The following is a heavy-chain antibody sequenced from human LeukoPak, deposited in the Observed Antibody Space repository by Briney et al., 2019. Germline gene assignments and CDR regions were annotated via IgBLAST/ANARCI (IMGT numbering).Heavy chain of an antibody. D-gene: IGHD2-2*01. CDR3: AKEGALGYCSSTSCEDAFDI. CDR1: GFTFSSYA. CDR2: ISGSGGST. J-gene: IGHJ3*02. Sequence: GGSRRLSCAASGFTFSSYAMSWVRQAPGKGLEWVSAISGSGGSTYYADSVKGRFTISRDNSKNTLYLQMNSLRAEDTAVYYCAKEGALGYCSSTSCEDAFDIWGQGTMVTVSS. V-gene: IGHV3-23*01.